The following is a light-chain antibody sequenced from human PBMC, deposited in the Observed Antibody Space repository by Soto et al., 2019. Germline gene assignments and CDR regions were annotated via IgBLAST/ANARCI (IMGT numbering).Light chain of an antibody. CDR3: HQASSFPLT. CDR1: QSVSSY. V-gene: IGKV3-11*01. Sequence: EIVLTQSPATLSLSPGERATLSCRASQSVSSYLAWYQQKPGQAPRLLIYDASNRATGIPARFSGSGSGTDFTLTINSLQPEDFGTYYCHQASSFPLTFGGGTKVEIK. J-gene: IGKJ4*01. CDR2: DAS.